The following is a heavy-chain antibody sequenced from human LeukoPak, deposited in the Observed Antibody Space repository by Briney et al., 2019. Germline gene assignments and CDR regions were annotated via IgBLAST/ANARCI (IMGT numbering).Heavy chain of an antibody. V-gene: IGHV5-51*01. J-gene: IGHJ4*02. Sequence: GESLKISGKGSGYSFTNYRIGWVRQMPGKGLEWMGIIYPGDSDTRYSPSFQGQVTISADKSISTAYLQWSSLKASDTAMYYCARHPGYSSGWSPFDYWGQGTLVTVSS. D-gene: IGHD6-19*01. CDR2: IYPGDSDT. CDR3: ARHPGYSSGWSPFDY. CDR1: GYSFTNYR.